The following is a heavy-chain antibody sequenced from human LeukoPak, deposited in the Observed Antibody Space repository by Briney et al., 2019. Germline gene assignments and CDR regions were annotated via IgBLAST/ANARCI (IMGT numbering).Heavy chain of an antibody. Sequence: ASVKVSCKASGYTFTGYYMHWVRQAPGQGLEWMGIINPSGGSTSYAQKFQGRVTMTRDMSTSTVYMELSSLRSEDTAVYYCARDVGDGDSLNDAFDIWGQGTMVTVSS. CDR1: GYTFTGYY. J-gene: IGHJ3*02. CDR3: ARDVGDGDSLNDAFDI. D-gene: IGHD4-17*01. V-gene: IGHV1-46*01. CDR2: INPSGGST.